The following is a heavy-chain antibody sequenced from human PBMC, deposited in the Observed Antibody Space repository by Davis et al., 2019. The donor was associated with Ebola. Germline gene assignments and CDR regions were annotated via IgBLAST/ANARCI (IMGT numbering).Heavy chain of an antibody. J-gene: IGHJ6*02. D-gene: IGHD2-2*02. CDR1: GASFSGYY. CDR3: AREWVVPAAIPSYYYYYGMDV. V-gene: IGHV4-34*01. CDR2: INHSGST. Sequence: MPSETLSLTFAVYGASFSGYYWSWIRQPPGKGLEWTGEINHSGSTNYNPSLKSRVTISVDTSKNQFSLKLSSVTAADTAVYYCAREWVVPAAIPSYYYYYGMDVWGQGTTVTVSS.